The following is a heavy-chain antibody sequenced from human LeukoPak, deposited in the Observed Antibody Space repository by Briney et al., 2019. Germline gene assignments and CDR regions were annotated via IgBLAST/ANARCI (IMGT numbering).Heavy chain of an antibody. V-gene: IGHV1-2*02. Sequence: ASVKVSCKASGYTFTGYYMHWVRQAPGQGLEWTGWINPNSGGTNYAQKFQGRVTMTRDTSISTAYMELSRLRSDDTAVYYCARTSGYCSSTSCYTAHWFDPWGQGTLVTVSS. J-gene: IGHJ5*02. CDR2: INPNSGGT. CDR1: GYTFTGYY. D-gene: IGHD2-2*02. CDR3: ARTSGYCSSTSCYTAHWFDP.